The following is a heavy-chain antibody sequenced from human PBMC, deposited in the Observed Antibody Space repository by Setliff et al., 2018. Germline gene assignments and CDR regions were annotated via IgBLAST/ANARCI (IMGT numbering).Heavy chain of an antibody. Sequence: SETLSLTCGVFVTRGSFSGYYWSWIRQPPGKGLEWIGSIYYSGSTYYNPSLKSRVTISVDTSKDQFSLKLSSVTAADTAVYYCAREKADYSDSGGYHGGFYFDSWGQGALVTVSS. CDR2: IYYSGST. D-gene: IGHD3-22*01. CDR1: VTRGSFSGYY. CDR3: AREKADYSDSGGYHGGFYFDS. J-gene: IGHJ4*02. V-gene: IGHV4-34*01.